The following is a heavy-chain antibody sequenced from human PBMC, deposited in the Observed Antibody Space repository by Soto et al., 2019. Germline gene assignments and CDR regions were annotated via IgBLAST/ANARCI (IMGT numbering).Heavy chain of an antibody. V-gene: IGHV3-21*01. J-gene: IGHJ4*02. CDR2: MSSSSSYI. CDR1: GFTFSSYR. D-gene: IGHD4-17*01. Sequence: EVQLVESGGGLVKPGGSLRLSCAASGFTFSSYRMNWVRQAPGKGLEWVSSMSSSSSYIDYVDSVKGRFTISRDAAKNTLLLQMNSLRAEDTAVYYCARARGDYLFDYWGQGTLVTVSS. CDR3: ARARGDYLFDY.